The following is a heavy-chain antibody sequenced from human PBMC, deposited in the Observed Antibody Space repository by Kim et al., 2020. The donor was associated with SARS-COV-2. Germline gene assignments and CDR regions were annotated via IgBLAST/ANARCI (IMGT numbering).Heavy chain of an antibody. CDR1: GFTFSSYD. Sequence: GGSLRLSCAASGFTFSSYDMHWVRQATGKGLEWVSTIGTAGDTYYPGSVKGRFTISRENAKNSLYLQMNSLRAGDTAVYYCARVGYYYGSGSYYRYYYYSRDVWGKGTTVTVSS. J-gene: IGHJ6*03. D-gene: IGHD3-10*01. CDR2: IGTAGDT. CDR3: ARVGYYYGSGSYYRYYYYSRDV. V-gene: IGHV3-13*01.